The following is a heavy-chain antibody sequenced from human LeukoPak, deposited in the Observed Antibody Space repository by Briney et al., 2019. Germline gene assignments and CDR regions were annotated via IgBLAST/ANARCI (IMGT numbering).Heavy chain of an antibody. CDR3: GTEVYCSGGSCYDY. J-gene: IGHJ4*02. V-gene: IGHV1-8*03. CDR2: MNPNSGNT. D-gene: IGHD2-15*01. CDR1: GYTFTSYD. Sequence: ASVKVSCKASGYTFTSYDINWVRQATGQGLEWMGWMNPNSGNTGYAQKFQGRVTITRNTSISTAYMELSSLRSEDTAVYYCGTEVYCSGGSCYDYWGQGTLVTVSS.